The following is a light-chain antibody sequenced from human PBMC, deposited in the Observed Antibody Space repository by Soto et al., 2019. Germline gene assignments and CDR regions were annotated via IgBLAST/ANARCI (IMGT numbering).Light chain of an antibody. J-gene: IGLJ2*01. CDR3: GTWDSSLSAVV. CDR1: SSNIGNNY. Sequence: QSALTQPPSVSAAPGQKVTISCSGSSSNIGNNYVSWYQQLPGTAPKLLIYDNNERPSGIPDRFSGSKSGTSATLGITGLLTGDEADYYCGTWDSSLSAVVFGGGTKVTVL. CDR2: DNN. V-gene: IGLV1-51*01.